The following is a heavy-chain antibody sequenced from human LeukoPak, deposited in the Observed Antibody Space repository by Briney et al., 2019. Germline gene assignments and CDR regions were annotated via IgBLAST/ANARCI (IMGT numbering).Heavy chain of an antibody. V-gene: IGHV3-48*01. J-gene: IGHJ4*02. CDR1: GFTFSSYS. Sequence: PGGSLRLSCAASGFTFSSYSMTWVRQAPGKGLEWVSYISSGSGTIYYADSVRGRFTISRDNAHNSLYLQMNSLKAEDTAVYYCATPLSIGGYWGQGTLVTVSS. CDR2: ISSGSGTI. D-gene: IGHD3-10*01. CDR3: ATPLSIGGY.